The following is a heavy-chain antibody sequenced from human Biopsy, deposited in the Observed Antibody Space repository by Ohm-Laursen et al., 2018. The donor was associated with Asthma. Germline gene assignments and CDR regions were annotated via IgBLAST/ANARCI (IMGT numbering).Heavy chain of an antibody. CDR2: ISYDGSSI. D-gene: IGHD6-19*01. CDR3: AREGVAGTHIED. Sequence: SLRLSCAAPRFTYEMHWVRQAPGKGLEWVAVISYDGSSIYYADSVKGRFTISRDNSKNTPSPQMNSLTAEDTAVYYCAREGVAGTHIEDWGQGTLVTVSP. J-gene: IGHJ4*02. CDR1: RFTYE. V-gene: IGHV3-30-3*01.